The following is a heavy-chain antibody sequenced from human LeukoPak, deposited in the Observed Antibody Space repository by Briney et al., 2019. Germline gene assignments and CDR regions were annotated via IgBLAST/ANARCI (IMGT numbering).Heavy chain of an antibody. V-gene: IGHV3-21*01. CDR3: ARGGDISYIDAFDI. D-gene: IGHD2-15*01. CDR2: ISSSSSYI. CDR1: GFTFSSYS. J-gene: IGHJ3*02. Sequence: GGSLRLSCAASGFTFSSYSMNWVRQAPGKGLEWVSSISSSSSYIYYADSVKGRFTISRDNAKNSLYLQMNSLRAEDTAVYYCARGGDISYIDAFDIWGQGTMVTVSS.